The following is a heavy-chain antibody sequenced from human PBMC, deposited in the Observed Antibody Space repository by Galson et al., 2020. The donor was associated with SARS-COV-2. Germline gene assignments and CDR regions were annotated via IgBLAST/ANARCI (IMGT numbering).Heavy chain of an antibody. J-gene: IGHJ6*02. D-gene: IGHD3-22*01. Sequence: ASVKVSCKASGYTFTSYYMHRVRQAPGQGLEWMGIINPSGGSTSYAQKFQGRVTMTRDTSTSTVYMELSSLRSEDTAVYYCARDILNYYDSSGSFYYYYGMDVWGQGTTVTVSS. CDR3: ARDILNYYDSSGSFYYYYGMDV. CDR2: INPSGGST. CDR1: GYTFTSYY. V-gene: IGHV1-46*01.